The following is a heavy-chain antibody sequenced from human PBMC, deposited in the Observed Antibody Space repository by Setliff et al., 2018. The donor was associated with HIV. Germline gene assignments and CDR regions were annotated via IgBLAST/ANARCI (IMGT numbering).Heavy chain of an antibody. J-gene: IGHJ3*02. D-gene: IGHD2-15*01. CDR1: GFSFSNYG. CDR3: ARLVVAATKRDAFDI. V-gene: IGHV3-33*01. CDR2: IWYDGSNK. Sequence: LRLSCAASGFSFSNYGMHWVRQAPGKGLEWVAVIWYDGSNKYYADSVKGRFTISRDNAKNSLYLQMNSLRAEDTAVYYCARLVVAATKRDAFDIWGQGTMVTVSS.